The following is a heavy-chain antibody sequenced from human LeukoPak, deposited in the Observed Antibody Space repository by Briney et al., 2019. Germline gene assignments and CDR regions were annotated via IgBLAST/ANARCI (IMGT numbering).Heavy chain of an antibody. CDR1: GYTFTSYD. J-gene: IGHJ4*02. D-gene: IGHD6-19*01. CDR2: MNPNSGNT. V-gene: IGHV1-8*01. Sequence: ASVKVSCKASGYTFTSYDINWVRQATGQGLEWMGWMNPNSGNTGYAQKFQGRVTMTRNTSISTAYMELSSLRSEDTAVYYCAKVRIAVPVLDYWGQGTLVTVSS. CDR3: AKVRIAVPVLDY.